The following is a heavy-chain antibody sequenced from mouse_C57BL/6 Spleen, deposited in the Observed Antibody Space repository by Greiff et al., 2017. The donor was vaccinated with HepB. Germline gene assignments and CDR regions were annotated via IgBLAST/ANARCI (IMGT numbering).Heavy chain of an antibody. J-gene: IGHJ3*01. V-gene: IGHV3-6*01. Sequence: VQLQQSGPGLVKPSQSLSLTCSVTGYSITSGYYWNWIRQFPGNKLEWMGYISYDGSNNYNPSLKNRISITRDTSKNQFFLKLNSVTTEDTATYYCAREDTTGRFAYWGQGTLVTVSA. CDR1: GYSITSGYY. CDR2: ISYDGSN. CDR3: AREDTTGRFAY. D-gene: IGHD1-1*01.